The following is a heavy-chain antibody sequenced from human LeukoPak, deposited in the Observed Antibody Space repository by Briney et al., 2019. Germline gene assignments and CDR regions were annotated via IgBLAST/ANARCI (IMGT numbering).Heavy chain of an antibody. CDR3: ARDHGYSYDDGLDY. CDR1: GYTFTGYY. CDR2: INPNSGGT. J-gene: IGHJ4*02. D-gene: IGHD5-18*01. V-gene: IGHV1-2*02. Sequence: ASVKVSCKASGYTFTGYYMHWVRQAPGQGLEWMGWINPNSGGTNYAQKFQGRVTMTRDTSISTAYMELSRLRSDDTAVYYRARDHGYSYDDGLDYWGQGTLVTVSS.